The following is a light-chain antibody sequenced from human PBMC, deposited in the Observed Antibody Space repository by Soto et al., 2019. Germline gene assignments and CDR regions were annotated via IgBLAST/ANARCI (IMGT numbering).Light chain of an antibody. V-gene: IGKV3-15*01. J-gene: IGKJ5*01. CDR1: QSVSSN. CDR2: GAS. CDR3: QQRSNWPPIT. Sequence: EIVMTQSPATLSVSPGERGTLSCRASQSVSSNLAWYQQKAGQAPRLLIYGASTRATGIPARFSGSGSGTEFTLTISSLQSEDFAVYYCQQRSNWPPITFGQGTRLEIK.